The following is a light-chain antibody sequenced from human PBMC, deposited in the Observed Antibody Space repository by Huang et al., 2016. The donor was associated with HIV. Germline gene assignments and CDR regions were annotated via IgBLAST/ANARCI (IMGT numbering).Light chain of an antibody. CDR2: GAS. CDR3: QLYGSSPPYV. V-gene: IGKV3-20*01. Sequence: VLTQSPGTLSLSPGEGATLSCRASQSVSRAYLAWYQQKPGQAPRLVLYGASTRATGSPDRFSGGGSVTDFTLTISRLEPEDFAVYYCQLYGSSPPYVFGQGTKVEIK. J-gene: IGKJ2*01. CDR1: QSVSRAY.